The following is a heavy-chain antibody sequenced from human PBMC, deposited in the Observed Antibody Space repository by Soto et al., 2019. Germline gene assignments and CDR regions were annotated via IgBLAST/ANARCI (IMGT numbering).Heavy chain of an antibody. Sequence: EVQLVESGGGLVQPGGSLRLSCAASGFTFSSYEMNWVRQAPGKGLEWVSYISSSGSTIYYADSVKGRFTISRDNAKNSLYLQMNSLRAEDTAVYYCAREIPGPLYYYYGMDVWGQGTTVTVSS. CDR2: ISSSGSTI. CDR3: AREIPGPLYYYYGMDV. D-gene: IGHD2-2*02. V-gene: IGHV3-48*03. J-gene: IGHJ6*02. CDR1: GFTFSSYE.